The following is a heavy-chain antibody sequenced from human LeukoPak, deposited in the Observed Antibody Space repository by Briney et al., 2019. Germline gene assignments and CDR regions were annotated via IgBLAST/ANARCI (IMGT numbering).Heavy chain of an antibody. CDR1: GGSISSSNW. J-gene: IGHJ5*02. Sequence: PSGTLSLICAVSGGSISSSNWWSWVRQPPGKGLEWIGEIYHSGSTNYNPSLKSRVTISVDTSKNQFSLKLSSVTAADTAVYYCARALDYGDLRWFDPWGQGTLVTVSS. D-gene: IGHD4-17*01. CDR2: IYHSGST. V-gene: IGHV4-4*02. CDR3: ARALDYGDLRWFDP.